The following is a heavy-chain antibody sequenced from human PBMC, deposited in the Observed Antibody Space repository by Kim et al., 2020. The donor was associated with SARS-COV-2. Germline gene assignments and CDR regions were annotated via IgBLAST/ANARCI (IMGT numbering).Heavy chain of an antibody. D-gene: IGHD6-6*01. Sequence: NYAQKLQGRGTITADESTSTAYMELSSLRSEDTAVYYCARERAARGWFDPWGQGTLVTVSS. J-gene: IGHJ5*02. CDR3: ARERAARGWFDP. V-gene: IGHV1-69*01.